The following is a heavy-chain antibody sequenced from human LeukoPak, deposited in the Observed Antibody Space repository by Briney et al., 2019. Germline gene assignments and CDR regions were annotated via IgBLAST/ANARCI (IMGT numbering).Heavy chain of an antibody. CDR2: IKPDGSVG. CDR3: TQNLVAAAGDH. CDR1: GFTFSSYW. Sequence: GGSLRLSCAASGFTFSSYWMTWVRQAPGKGLEWVANIKPDGSVGYYVDSVRGRLIISRDNAGNSLYLQMNSLRVEDTAVYYCTQNLVAAAGDHWGQGTLLIVSS. D-gene: IGHD6-13*01. J-gene: IGHJ4*02. V-gene: IGHV3-7*01.